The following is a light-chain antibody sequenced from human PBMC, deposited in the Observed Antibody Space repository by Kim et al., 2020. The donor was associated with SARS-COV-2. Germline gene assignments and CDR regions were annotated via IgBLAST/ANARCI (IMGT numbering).Light chain of an antibody. CDR3: QQYGHSPRT. CDR2: DAS. V-gene: IGKV3-20*01. CDR1: QSDSSNR. J-gene: IGKJ2*02. Sequence: SPGKSATLPCSASQSDSSNRVAWYQQKPGQAPRLLIYDASSRATGIPDRFSGSGSGTDFTLAISRLDPEDIAVYFCQQYGHSPRTFGQGTKLEI.